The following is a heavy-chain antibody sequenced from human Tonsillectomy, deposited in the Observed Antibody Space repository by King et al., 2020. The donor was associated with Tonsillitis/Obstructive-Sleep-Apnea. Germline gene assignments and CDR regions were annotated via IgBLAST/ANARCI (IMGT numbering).Heavy chain of an antibody. J-gene: IGHJ4*02. CDR2: IKNKNDGGTS. CDR3: TTLALDY. CDR1: GFTFSNAW. V-gene: IGHV3-15*01. Sequence: VQLVESGGGLVEPGGSLRLSCQASGFTFSNAWMTWVRQAPGKGLEWVGRIKNKNDGGTSDYAAPVKGRFTISSDDSKNTLYLQMNSLKTEDTAIYYCTTLALDYWGQGTLVTVSS.